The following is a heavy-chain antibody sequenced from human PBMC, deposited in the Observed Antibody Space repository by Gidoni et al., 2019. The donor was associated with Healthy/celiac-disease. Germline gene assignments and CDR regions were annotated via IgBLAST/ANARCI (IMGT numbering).Heavy chain of an antibody. D-gene: IGHD3-10*01. V-gene: IGHV1-2*06. J-gene: IGHJ4*02. CDR3: AGGRHYYGSGSYHD. CDR1: GYTFTGYY. CDR2: INPNSGCT. Sequence: QVQLVQSGAEVKKPGASVKVSCKASGYTFTGYYMHWVRQAPGQGLEWMGRINPNSGCTNYAQKFQGRVTMTRDTSISTAYMELSRLRSDDTAVYYCAGGRHYYGSGSYHDWGQGTLVTVSS.